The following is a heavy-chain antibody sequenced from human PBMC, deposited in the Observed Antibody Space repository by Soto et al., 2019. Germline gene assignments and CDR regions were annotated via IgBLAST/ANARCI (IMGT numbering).Heavy chain of an antibody. CDR3: ARDTTTDSSGYYYSPNNFDY. J-gene: IGHJ4*02. V-gene: IGHV3-21*01. CDR1: GFTFSSCS. D-gene: IGHD3-22*01. CDR2: ISSSSSYI. Sequence: GGSLRLSCAASGFTFSSCSMNWVCQAPGKGLEWVSSISSSSSYIYYADSVKGRFTISRDNAKNSLYLQMNSLRAEDTAVYYCARDTTTDSSGYYYSPNNFDYWGQGTLGTVSS.